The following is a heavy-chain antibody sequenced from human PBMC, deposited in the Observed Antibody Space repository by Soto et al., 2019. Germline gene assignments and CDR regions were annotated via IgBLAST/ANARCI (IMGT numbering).Heavy chain of an antibody. CDR2: ISAYNGNT. Sequence: QVQLVQSGAEVKKPGASVKVSCKASGYTFTSYGISWVRQAPGQGLEWMGWISAYNGNTNYAQKLQGRVTMTTDTSTSRAYTELRSLRSDDTAVYYCARAAAGTAYYYYCGMDVWGQGTTVTVSS. J-gene: IGHJ6*02. CDR1: GYTFTSYG. V-gene: IGHV1-18*01. CDR3: ARAAAGTAYYYYCGMDV. D-gene: IGHD6-13*01.